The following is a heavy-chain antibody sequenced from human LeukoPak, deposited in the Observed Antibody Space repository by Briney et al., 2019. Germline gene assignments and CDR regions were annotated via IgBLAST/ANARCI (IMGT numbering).Heavy chain of an antibody. D-gene: IGHD6-6*01. CDR1: GASLSSSTYY. CDR3: AREGSTSSRPFDY. V-gene: IGHV4-39*07. J-gene: IGHJ4*02. Sequence: SETLSLTCTVSGASLSSSTYYWGWIRQPPGKGLEWIGSIYYSGSTYYNPSLKSRVTISVDTSKNQFSLQLSSVTAADTAVYYCAREGSTSSRPFDYWGQGTLDTVSS. CDR2: IYYSGST.